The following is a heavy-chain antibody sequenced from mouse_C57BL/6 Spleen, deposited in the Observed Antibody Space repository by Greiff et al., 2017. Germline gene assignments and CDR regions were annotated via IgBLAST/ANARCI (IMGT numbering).Heavy chain of an antibody. CDR2: ISSGGDYI. J-gene: IGHJ1*03. CDR1: GFTFSSYA. D-gene: IGHD2-4*01. V-gene: IGHV5-9-1*02. Sequence: EVKVEESGEGLVKPGGSLKLSCAASGFTFSSYAMSWVRQTPEKRLEWVAYISSGGDYIYYADTVKGRFTISRDNARNTLYLQMSSLKSEDTAMYYCTRYDYDEYFDVWGTGTTVTVSS. CDR3: TRYDYDEYFDV.